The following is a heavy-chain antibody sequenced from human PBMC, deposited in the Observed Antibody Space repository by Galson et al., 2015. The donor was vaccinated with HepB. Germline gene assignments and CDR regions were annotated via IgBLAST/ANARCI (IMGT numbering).Heavy chain of an antibody. CDR1: GFTFSSYA. CDR3: ASVGVVPAAVTGKKGAFDI. V-gene: IGHV3-23*01. D-gene: IGHD2-2*01. J-gene: IGHJ3*02. CDR2: ISGSGGST. Sequence: SLRLSCAASGFTFSSYAMSWVRQAPGKGLEWVSAISGSGGSTYYADSVKGRFTISRDNSKNTLYLQMNSLRAEDTAVYYCASVGVVPAAVTGKKGAFDIWGQGTMVTVSS.